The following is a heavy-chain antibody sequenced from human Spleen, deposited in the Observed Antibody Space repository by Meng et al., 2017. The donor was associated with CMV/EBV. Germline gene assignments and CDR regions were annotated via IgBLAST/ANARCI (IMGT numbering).Heavy chain of an antibody. D-gene: IGHD2-15*01. J-gene: IGHJ5*02. CDR2: ISAYNGNT. CDR3: ARDYCSGGSCWFDP. CDR1: GYTFTSYG. Sequence: QGKLMQSGAEVKKPGAPVKVSCKAPGYTFTSYGISWVRQAPGQGLEWMGWISAYNGNTNYAQKLQGRVTMTTDTSTSTAYMELRSLRSDDTAVYYCARDYCSGGSCWFDPWGQGTLVTVSS. V-gene: IGHV1-18*01.